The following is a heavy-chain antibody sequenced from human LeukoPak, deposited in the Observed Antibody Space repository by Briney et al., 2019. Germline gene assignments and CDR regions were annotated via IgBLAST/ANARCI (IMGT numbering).Heavy chain of an antibody. V-gene: IGHV1-18*01. D-gene: IGHD6-6*01. Sequence: GASVKVSCKASGYTFTSYGISWVRQAPGQGLEWMGWISAYNGNTNYTQKLQGRVTMTTDTSTSTAYMELRSLRSDDTAVYYCARGRFVAALSDAFDIWGQGTMVTVSS. CDR2: ISAYNGNT. CDR3: ARGRFVAALSDAFDI. CDR1: GYTFTSYG. J-gene: IGHJ3*02.